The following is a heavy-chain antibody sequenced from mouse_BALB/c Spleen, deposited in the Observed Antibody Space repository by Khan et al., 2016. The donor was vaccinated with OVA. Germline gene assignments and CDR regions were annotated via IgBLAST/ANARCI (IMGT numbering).Heavy chain of an antibody. D-gene: IGHD1-1*01. Sequence: QVQLKESGPGLVAPSQSLSITCTVSGFSLTSYGVHWVRQPPGKGLEWLGGIWAGGSTNYNSASLARLSNSNANTYSQDFSRMNNLQTDNTSMYYCARDTTVGSYWYFDVWGAGTTVTVSS. CDR2: IWAGGST. V-gene: IGHV2-9*02. CDR3: ARDTTVGSYWYFDV. J-gene: IGHJ1*01. CDR1: GFSLTSYG.